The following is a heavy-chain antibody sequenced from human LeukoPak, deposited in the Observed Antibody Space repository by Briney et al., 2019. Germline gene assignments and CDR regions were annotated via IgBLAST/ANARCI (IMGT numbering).Heavy chain of an antibody. Sequence: PGGSLRLSCAASGFTVSSNHMSWVRQAPGKGLEWVSVIYSGGSTYYADSVKGRFTISRDNSKNTLYLQMNSLRAEDTAVYYCARGSRSSSWYGGVDYWGQGTLVTVSS. CDR2: IYSGGST. J-gene: IGHJ4*02. V-gene: IGHV3-53*01. CDR1: GFTVSSNH. D-gene: IGHD6-13*01. CDR3: ARGSRSSSWYGGVDY.